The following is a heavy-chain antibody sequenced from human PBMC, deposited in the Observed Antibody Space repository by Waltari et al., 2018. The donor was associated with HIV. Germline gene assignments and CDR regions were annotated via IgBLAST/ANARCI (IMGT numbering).Heavy chain of an antibody. D-gene: IGHD2-8*01. CDR1: GVNFGNHA. CDR2: ISYDGNAQ. V-gene: IGHV3-30*04. CDR3: VKDHCINGVCLFNYYYNGLDV. J-gene: IGHJ6*02. Sequence: QVQLVESGGGVVQPGRSLRISCRVAGVNFGNHAMHWVRQAPGKGLEWVAVISYDGNAQYYADSVKGRFTISRDNSKNTLYLQLNSLRIEDTAVYYCVKDHCINGVCLFNYYYNGLDVWGQGTTVTVSS.